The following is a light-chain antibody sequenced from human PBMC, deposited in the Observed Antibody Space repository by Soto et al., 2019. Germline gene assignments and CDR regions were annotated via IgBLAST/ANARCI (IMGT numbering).Light chain of an antibody. CDR2: AAS. J-gene: IGKJ2*01. V-gene: IGKV1-39*01. Sequence: DIQMTQSPSSLSASIGDRVTITCRASQSIASYLNWYQQRPGEAPKLLIFGKAPKLLISAASSLQGGVPSRFSASGSGTDFTLTISNLRPEDFATYYCQQSYSTPYTFGRGTKLEIK. CDR1: QSIASY. CDR3: QQSYSTPYT.